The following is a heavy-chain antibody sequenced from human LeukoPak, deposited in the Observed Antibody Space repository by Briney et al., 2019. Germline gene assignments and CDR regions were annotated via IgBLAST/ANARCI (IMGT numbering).Heavy chain of an antibody. D-gene: IGHD2-15*01. Sequence: PGRSLRLSCAASGFTFSSYAMHWVRQAPGKGLEWVAVISYDGSNKYYADSVKGRFTISRDNSKNTLYLQVNSLRAEDTAVYYCARDPTRYCSGGSCRTLDYWGQGTLVTVSS. J-gene: IGHJ4*02. CDR2: ISYDGSNK. CDR3: ARDPTRYCSGGSCRTLDY. CDR1: GFTFSSYA. V-gene: IGHV3-30*01.